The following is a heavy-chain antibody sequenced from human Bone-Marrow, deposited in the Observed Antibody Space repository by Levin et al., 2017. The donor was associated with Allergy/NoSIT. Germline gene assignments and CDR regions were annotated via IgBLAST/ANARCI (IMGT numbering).Heavy chain of an antibody. CDR1: GFTFSDYY. J-gene: IGHJ5*02. CDR3: ARGGADT. CDR2: IKEDGSQT. D-gene: IGHD3-16*01. V-gene: IGHV3-7*01. Sequence: GGSLRLSCEASGFTFSDYYMTWIRQAPGKGLEWVGSIKEDGSQTHSVDSVKGRFIISRDNAKNSLYLQMNSLRAEDTAVYYCARGGADTWGQGTLVTVSS.